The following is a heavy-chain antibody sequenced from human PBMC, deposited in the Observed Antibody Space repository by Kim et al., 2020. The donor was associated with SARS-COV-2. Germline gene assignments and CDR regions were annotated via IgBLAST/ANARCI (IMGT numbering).Heavy chain of an antibody. J-gene: IGHJ6*02. CDR1: GFTFSSYA. V-gene: IGHV3-23*01. CDR2: ISGSGGST. Sequence: GGSLRLSCAASGFTFSSYAMSWVRQAPGKGLEWVSAISGSGGSTYYADSVKGRFTISRDNSKNTLYLQMNSLRAEDTAVYYCAKVHTYYYDSSGYRQGPYYYYYYGMDVWGQGTTVTVSS. CDR3: AKVHTYYYDSSGYRQGPYYYYYYGMDV. D-gene: IGHD3-22*01.